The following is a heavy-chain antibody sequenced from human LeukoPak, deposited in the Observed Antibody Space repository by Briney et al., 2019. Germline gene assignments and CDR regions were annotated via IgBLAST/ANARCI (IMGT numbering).Heavy chain of an antibody. Sequence: SETLSLTCTVSGGSVSDSYWSWIRQPPGKGLEWIGKIHDSGITNYNPSLKSRVTFSVDTSKKQFSLNLDSVTAADTAVYYCARGGYMSNWFEHWGQGTPVTVSS. V-gene: IGHV4-59*02. CDR1: GGSVSDSY. D-gene: IGHD5-12*01. CDR2: IHDSGIT. CDR3: ARGGYMSNWFEH. J-gene: IGHJ5*02.